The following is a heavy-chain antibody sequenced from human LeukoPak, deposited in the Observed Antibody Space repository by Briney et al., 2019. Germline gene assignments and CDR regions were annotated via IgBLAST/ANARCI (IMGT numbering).Heavy chain of an antibody. V-gene: IGHV4-34*01. CDR3: ARGDRPREVPPLIRKKNAFDI. D-gene: IGHD2-2*01. Sequence: PSETLSLTCAVYGGSFSGYYWSWIRQAPGKGLEWIGEINHSGSTNYNPSLKSRVTISVDTSKNQFSLKLSSVTAADTAVYYCARGDRPREVPPLIRKKNAFDIWGQGTMVTVSS. CDR2: INHSGST. J-gene: IGHJ3*02. CDR1: GGSFSGYY.